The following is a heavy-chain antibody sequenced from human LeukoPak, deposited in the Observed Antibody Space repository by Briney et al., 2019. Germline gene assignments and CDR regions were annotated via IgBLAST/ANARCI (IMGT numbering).Heavy chain of an antibody. V-gene: IGHV3-48*02. CDR3: ARVLVGWTENTCDY. Sequence: PGGSLRLSCAASGFTFSSYWMSWVRQAPGKGLEWISYISTSGSAFYYADSVKGRFTISRDSAKNSLYMQMNTLRDEDTAVYYCARVLVGWTENTCDYWGQGTLVTVSS. D-gene: IGHD6-19*01. CDR2: ISTSGSAF. CDR1: GFTFSSYW. J-gene: IGHJ4*02.